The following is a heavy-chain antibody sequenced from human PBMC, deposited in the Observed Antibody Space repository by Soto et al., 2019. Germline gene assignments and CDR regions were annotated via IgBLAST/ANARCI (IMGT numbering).Heavy chain of an antibody. CDR3: ARHHDS. V-gene: IGHV4-59*08. CDR2: TYPTGST. Sequence: SXTRSLTCTVSGGSIRSYYWSWIRQPPGKGQECLXYTYPTGSTNYXXSVKSTVXXSAATSKPQSSLKLTSVTAADTAVYYCARHHDSWGQGTLVTVSS. J-gene: IGHJ4*02. CDR1: GGSIRSYY.